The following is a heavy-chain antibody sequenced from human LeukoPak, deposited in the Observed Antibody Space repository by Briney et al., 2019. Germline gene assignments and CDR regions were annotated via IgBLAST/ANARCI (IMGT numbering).Heavy chain of an antibody. CDR1: GXSFTTYW. J-gene: IGHJ4*02. CDR3: AKSRDIAVTGNSFDY. Sequence: GESLKISCKGSGXSFTTYWSGWVRQMPGKGLEWMGIIYPDDSDTRYSPSFQGQVTISADKSISTAYLQWNSLKASDSAMYYCAKSRDIAVTGNSFDYWGQGTLVTVSS. D-gene: IGHD6-19*01. V-gene: IGHV5-51*01. CDR2: IYPDDSDT.